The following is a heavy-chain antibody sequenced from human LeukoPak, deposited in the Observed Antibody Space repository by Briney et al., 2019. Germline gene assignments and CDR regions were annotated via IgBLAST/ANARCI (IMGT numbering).Heavy chain of an antibody. CDR2: ISSSSSTI. J-gene: IGHJ4*02. CDR1: GFTFSSYS. CDR3: ARDQHDFWSGPFDY. Sequence: GRSLRLSCATSGFTFSSYSMNWVRQAPGKGLEWVSYISSSSSTIFYADSVKGRFTISRDNAKNSLYLQMNSLRAEDTAVYYRARDQHDFWSGPFDYWGQGTLVTVSS. V-gene: IGHV3-48*01. D-gene: IGHD3-3*01.